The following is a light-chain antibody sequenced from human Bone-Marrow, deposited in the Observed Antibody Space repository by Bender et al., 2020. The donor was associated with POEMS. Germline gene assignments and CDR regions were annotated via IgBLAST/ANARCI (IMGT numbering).Light chain of an antibody. CDR1: SSNIGAHA. CDR3: AVWDDSLNGWV. CDR2: SSH. V-gene: IGLV1-44*01. Sequence: QSVLTQPPSASGTPGQRVTISCSGGSSNIGAHAVNWYQHLPGTAPKLLIYSSHRRPSEVPDRFSRSGSGTSASLAISGLQSEDEADYYCAVWDDSLNGWVFGGGTKLTVL. J-gene: IGLJ3*02.